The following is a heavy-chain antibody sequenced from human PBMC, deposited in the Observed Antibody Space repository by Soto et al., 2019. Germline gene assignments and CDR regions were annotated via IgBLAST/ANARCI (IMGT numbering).Heavy chain of an antibody. D-gene: IGHD1-26*01. CDR2: ISAYNGNT. V-gene: IGHV1-18*04. CDR3: AREEWELPYYYRMDV. CDR1: GYTLTSYG. J-gene: IGHJ6*02. Sequence: ASVKVSCKASGYTLTSYGISWVRQAPGQGLEWMGWISAYNGNTNYAQKLQGRVTMTTDTSTSTAYMELRSLRSDDTAVYYCAREEWELPYYYRMDVWGQGTTVTVSS.